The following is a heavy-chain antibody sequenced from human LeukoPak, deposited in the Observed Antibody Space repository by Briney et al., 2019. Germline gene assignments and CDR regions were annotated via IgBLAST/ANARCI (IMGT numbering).Heavy chain of an antibody. V-gene: IGHV1-2*02. CDR1: GYTFTGYY. J-gene: IGHJ4*02. CDR3: ATATPDYGYFDY. CDR2: INPNGGGI. D-gene: IGHD4/OR15-4a*01. Sequence: ASVKVSCKASGYTFTGYYMHWVRQAPGQGLEWMGWINPNGGGINYAQNFQGRVTMTRDTSISTAYMELSRLISDDTAVYYCATATPDYGYFDYWGQGTLVTVSS.